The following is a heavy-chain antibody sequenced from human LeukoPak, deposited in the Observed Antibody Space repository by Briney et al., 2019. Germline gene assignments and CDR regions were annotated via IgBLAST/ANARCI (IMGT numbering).Heavy chain of an antibody. CDR1: GFTFSSYA. J-gene: IGHJ4*02. CDR3: ASPTDYYDSSGLDY. D-gene: IGHD3-22*01. Sequence: GRSLRLSCAASGFTFSSYAMSWVRQAPGKGLEWVSAISGSGGSTYYADSVKGRFTISRDNSKNTLYLQMNSLRAEDTAVYYCASPTDYYDSSGLDYWGQGTLVTVSS. V-gene: IGHV3-23*01. CDR2: ISGSGGST.